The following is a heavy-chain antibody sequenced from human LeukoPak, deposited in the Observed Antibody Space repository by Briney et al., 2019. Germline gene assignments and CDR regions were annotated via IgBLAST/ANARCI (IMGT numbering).Heavy chain of an antibody. CDR1: GFTFSSYS. Sequence: PGGSLRLSCAASGFTFSSYSMNWVRQAPGKGLEWVSSISSSSSYIYYADSVKGRFTISRDNAKNSLYLQMNSLRAEDTAVYYCARDVDEDGFLGYWGQGTLVTVSS. J-gene: IGHJ4*02. V-gene: IGHV3-21*01. D-gene: IGHD2-15*01. CDR3: ARDVDEDGFLGY. CDR2: ISSSSSYI.